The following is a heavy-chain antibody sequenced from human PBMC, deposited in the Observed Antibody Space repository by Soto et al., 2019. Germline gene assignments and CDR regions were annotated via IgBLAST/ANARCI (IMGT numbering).Heavy chain of an antibody. CDR2: ISYDGSKT. D-gene: IGHD6-13*01. V-gene: IGHV3-30*18. CDR1: GFTFSSFG. Sequence: LRLSCAASGFTFSSFGIHWVRQAPGKGLEWVALISYDGSKTFYADSVKGRFTISRDNSKNTLYLHMNSLTIEDAAVYYCAKERIEAAGTNLFDIWGRGTLVTVSS. J-gene: IGHJ2*01. CDR3: AKERIEAAGTNLFDI.